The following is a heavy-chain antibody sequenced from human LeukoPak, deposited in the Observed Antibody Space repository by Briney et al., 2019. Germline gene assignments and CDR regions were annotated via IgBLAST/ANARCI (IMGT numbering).Heavy chain of an antibody. CDR2: IYTSGST. V-gene: IGHV4-4*07. CDR1: GGSISNDY. J-gene: IGHJ4*02. D-gene: IGHD6-6*01. CDR3: AREYSSSSPLDY. Sequence: PSETLSLTCTVSGGSISNDYWSWSRQPAGKGLEWIGRIYTSGSTNYNPSLKSRVTMSVDTSKNQFSLKLSSVTAADTAVYYCAREYSSSSPLDYWGQGTLVTVSS.